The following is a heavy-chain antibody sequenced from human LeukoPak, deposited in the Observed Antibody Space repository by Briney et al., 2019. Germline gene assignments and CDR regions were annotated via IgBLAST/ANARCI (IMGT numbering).Heavy chain of an antibody. Sequence: QPGRSLRLSCAASKFTFSHYGMHWVRQAPGKGLQWVAVIWSGGSNHYYADSVKGRFTISRDNSNNMVYLQMNSLRVDDTGVYYCARDAQRGFDYSNSLAYWGQGVLVTVSS. CDR1: KFTFSHYG. V-gene: IGHV3-33*01. D-gene: IGHD4-11*01. CDR3: ARDAQRGFDYSNSLAY. J-gene: IGHJ4*02. CDR2: IWSGGSNH.